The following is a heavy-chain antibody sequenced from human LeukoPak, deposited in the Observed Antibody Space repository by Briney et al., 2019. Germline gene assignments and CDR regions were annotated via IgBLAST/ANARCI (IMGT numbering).Heavy chain of an antibody. V-gene: IGHV3-23*01. CDR3: AKPRAAVVVIIRFDY. D-gene: IGHD3-22*01. Sequence: PGGSLRLSCAASGFTFSSYAMSGVRQAPGKGLEWVSAISGSGGSTYYAASVKGRFTISRDNSKNTLYLQMNSLRAEDTAVYYCAKPRAAVVVIIRFDYWGQGTLVTVSS. CDR2: ISGSGGST. J-gene: IGHJ4*02. CDR1: GFTFSSYA.